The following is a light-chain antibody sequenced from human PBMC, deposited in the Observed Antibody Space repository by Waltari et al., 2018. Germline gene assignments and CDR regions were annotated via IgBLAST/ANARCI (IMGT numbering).Light chain of an antibody. CDR3: QQYDNLPYT. J-gene: IGKJ2*01. Sequence: DIQMTQSPSSLSASVGDRVTITGQARQDISNYLNWYQQKPGKAPKLLIYDASNLETGVPSRFSGSGSGTDFTFTISSLQPEDIATYYCQQYDNLPYTFGQWTKLEIK. CDR1: QDISNY. CDR2: DAS. V-gene: IGKV1-33*01.